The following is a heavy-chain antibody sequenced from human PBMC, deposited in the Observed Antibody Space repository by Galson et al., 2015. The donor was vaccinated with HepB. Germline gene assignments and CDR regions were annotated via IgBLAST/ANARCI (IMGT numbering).Heavy chain of an antibody. V-gene: IGHV4-39*01. Sequence: LSLTCTVSGGSISSSSYYWGWIRQPPGKGLEWIGSIYYSGSTYYNPSLKSRVTIFVDTSKNQFSLKLSSVTAADTAVYYCAREGGAGSLGGFDYWGQGTLVTVSS. CDR3: AREGGAGSLGGFDY. CDR2: IYYSGST. CDR1: GGSISSSSYY. J-gene: IGHJ4*02. D-gene: IGHD6-13*01.